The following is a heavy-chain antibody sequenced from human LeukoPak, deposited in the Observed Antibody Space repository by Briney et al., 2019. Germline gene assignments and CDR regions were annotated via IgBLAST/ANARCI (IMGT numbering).Heavy chain of an antibody. J-gene: IGHJ3*02. D-gene: IGHD1-1*01. V-gene: IGHV4-31*03. CDR2: IYSSGDT. Sequence: SQTLSLTCTVSGGSITSGTYYWTWIRHHPGKGLEWIGYIYSSGDTQYNPSLRSRVTMSVDTSKSQFSLKLSSVTAADTAVYFCARSRGTIYRGEVFEIWGQGTMVTVSS. CDR1: GGSITSGTYY. CDR3: ARSRGTIYRGEVFEI.